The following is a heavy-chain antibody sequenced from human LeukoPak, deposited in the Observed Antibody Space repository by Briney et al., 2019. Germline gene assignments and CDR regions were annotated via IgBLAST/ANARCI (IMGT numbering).Heavy chain of an antibody. J-gene: IGHJ4*02. CDR1: GGSFSGYY. D-gene: IGHD3-22*01. CDR2: INHSGST. V-gene: IGHV4-34*01. CDR3: ARDRGYYDSSGYSD. Sequence: SETLSLTCAVYGGSFSGYYWSWIRQPPGKGLEWIGEINHSGSTNYNPSLKSRVTISVDTSKNRFSLKLSSVTAADTAVHYCARDRGYYDSSGYSDWGQGTLVTVSS.